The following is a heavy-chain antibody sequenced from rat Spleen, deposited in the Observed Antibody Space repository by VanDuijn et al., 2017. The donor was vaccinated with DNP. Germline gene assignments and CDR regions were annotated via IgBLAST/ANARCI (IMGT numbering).Heavy chain of an antibody. J-gene: IGHJ2*01. D-gene: IGHD1-4*01. Sequence: EVQLVESGGGLVQPGRSMKLSCAASGFTFSNYDMAWVRQAPTKGLEWVASISYDGSSTYYRDSVKGRFIISRDNAKSTLYLRMDSLRSEDTATYYCAGRPPPTRGPFDYWGQGIMVTVSS. CDR3: AGRPPPTRGPFDY. V-gene: IGHV5-7*01. CDR2: ISYDGSST. CDR1: GFTFSNYD.